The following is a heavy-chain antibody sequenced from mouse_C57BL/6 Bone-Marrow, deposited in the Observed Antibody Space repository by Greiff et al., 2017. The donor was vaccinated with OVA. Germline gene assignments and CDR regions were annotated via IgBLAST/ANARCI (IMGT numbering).Heavy chain of an antibody. CDR2: IDPENGDT. CDR1: GFNIKDDY. J-gene: IGHJ3*01. D-gene: IGHD2-1*01. V-gene: IGHV14-4*01. Sequence: EVKLMESGAELVRPGASVKLSCTASGFNIKDDYMHWVKQRPEQGLEWIGWIDPENGDTEYASEFQGKATITADTSSNTAYLQLSSLTSEDTAVYYCTTLIYYGNYVAYWGQGTLVTVSA. CDR3: TTLIYYGNYVAY.